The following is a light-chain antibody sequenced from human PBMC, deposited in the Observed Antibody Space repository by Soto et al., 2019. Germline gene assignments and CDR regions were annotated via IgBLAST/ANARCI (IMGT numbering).Light chain of an antibody. CDR2: AAS. V-gene: IGKV1-9*01. J-gene: IGKJ4*01. CDR3: QQLKSSPLT. CDR1: QGISLF. Sequence: DIQLTQSPSFLSASVGDTVSITCRASQGISLFLAWYQQRPGKAPDLLIYAASSLESGVPSRFSGSGSGTEFTLTITSLLPEDFATYYCQQLKSSPLTFGGGTKVEIK.